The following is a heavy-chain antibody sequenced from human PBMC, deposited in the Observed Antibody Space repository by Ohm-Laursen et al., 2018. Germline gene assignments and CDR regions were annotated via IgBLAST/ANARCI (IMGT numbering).Heavy chain of an antibody. D-gene: IGHD3-3*01. J-gene: IGHJ4*02. CDR1: GFTFSNYA. CDR2: ISGSGGNT. Sequence: SLRLSCAASGFTFSNYAMNWVRQAPGKGMEWVSYISGSGGNTDYADSVKGRFTISRDNSKNTLYLQMNSLRAEDTAVYYCAKDRADFWSGYCDYWGQGTLVTVSS. V-gene: IGHV3-23*01. CDR3: AKDRADFWSGYCDY.